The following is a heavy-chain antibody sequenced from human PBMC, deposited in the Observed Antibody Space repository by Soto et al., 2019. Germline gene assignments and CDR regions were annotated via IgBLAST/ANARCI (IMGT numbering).Heavy chain of an antibody. CDR3: ARDRSGWPDAFDY. CDR2: ISYDGSNK. D-gene: IGHD6-19*01. Sequence: PGGSLRLSCAASGFSFSSYVMHWVRQAPGKGLEWVAVISYDGSNKYYADSVKGRFTISRDNSKNTLYLQMNSLRAEDTAVYYCARDRSGWPDAFDYWGQGTLVTVSS. J-gene: IGHJ4*02. V-gene: IGHV3-30-3*01. CDR1: GFSFSSYV.